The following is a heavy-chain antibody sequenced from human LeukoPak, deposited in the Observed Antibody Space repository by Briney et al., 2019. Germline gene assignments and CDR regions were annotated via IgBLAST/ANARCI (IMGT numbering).Heavy chain of an antibody. V-gene: IGHV1-2*02. J-gene: IGHJ4*02. Sequence: ASVKVSCKPSGYTFTANYIHWVRQAPGQGLEWMGWINPNSGGTNYAQKFQGRVTMTRDTSISTAYMELSRLRSDDTAVYYCARDLLTAMVGYWGQGTLVTVSS. CDR1: GYTFTANY. CDR3: ARDLLTAMVGY. D-gene: IGHD5-18*01. CDR2: INPNSGGT.